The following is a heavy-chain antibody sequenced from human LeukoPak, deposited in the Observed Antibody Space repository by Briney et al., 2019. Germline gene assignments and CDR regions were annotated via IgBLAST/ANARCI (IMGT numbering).Heavy chain of an antibody. Sequence: ASVKVSCKASGDTFSSYAMHWVRQAPGQRLEWMGWINAGNGNTKYSQEFQGRVTITRDTSASTAYMELSSLRSEDMAVYYCAGGWYGDWFDPWGQGTLVTVSS. CDR1: GDTFSSYA. J-gene: IGHJ5*02. CDR3: AGGWYGDWFDP. CDR2: INAGNGNT. D-gene: IGHD6-19*01. V-gene: IGHV1-3*03.